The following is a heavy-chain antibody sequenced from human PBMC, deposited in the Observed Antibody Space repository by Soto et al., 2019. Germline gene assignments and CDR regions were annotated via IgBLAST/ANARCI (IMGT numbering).Heavy chain of an antibody. CDR3: ATGTEWNYYDSSGYSDY. V-gene: IGHV3-23*01. J-gene: IGHJ4*02. CDR2: ISGSGGST. D-gene: IGHD3-22*01. CDR1: GFTFSSYA. Sequence: GGSLRLSCAASGFTFSSYAMSWVRQAPGKGLEWVSAISGSGGSTYYADSVKGRFTISRDNSKNTLYLQMNSLRAEDTAVYYCATGTEWNYYDSSGYSDYWGQGTLVTVSS.